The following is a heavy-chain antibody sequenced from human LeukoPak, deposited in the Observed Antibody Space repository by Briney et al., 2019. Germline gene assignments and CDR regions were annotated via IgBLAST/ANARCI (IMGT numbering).Heavy chain of an antibody. CDR1: GFTFSSYG. Sequence: GGSLRLSCAASGFTFSSYGMHWVRQAPGKGLEWVAFIRYDGSNKYYADSVKGRFTISRDNSKNTLYLQMNSPRAEDTAVYYCAKVMTTVTLFDYWGQGTLVTVSS. CDR3: AKVMTTVTLFDY. CDR2: IRYDGSNK. D-gene: IGHD4-17*01. V-gene: IGHV3-30*02. J-gene: IGHJ4*02.